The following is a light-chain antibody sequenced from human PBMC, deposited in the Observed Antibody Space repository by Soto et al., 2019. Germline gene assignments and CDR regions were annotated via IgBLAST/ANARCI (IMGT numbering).Light chain of an antibody. CDR3: RSFPTRRIWV. CDR2: EVT. Sequence: QSALTQPASVSGSPGQSITISCTGTSSDVGAYNYVSWFQQYPGKAPKLIIYEVTNRPSGVSDRFSGSKSGNTASLTVSGRLGENGFDYAPRSFPTRRIWVSGGGTTVTV. J-gene: IGLJ3*02. CDR1: SSDVGAYNY. V-gene: IGLV2-14*01.